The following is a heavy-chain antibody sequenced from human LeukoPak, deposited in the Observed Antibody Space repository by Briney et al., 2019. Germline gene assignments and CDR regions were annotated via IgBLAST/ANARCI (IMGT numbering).Heavy chain of an antibody. J-gene: IGHJ4*02. CDR2: IRSKAYGGTT. CDR3: TSRRGYSYSYYFDY. CDR1: GFTFGDYA. V-gene: IGHV3-49*04. D-gene: IGHD5-18*01. Sequence: PGRSLRLSCTASGFTFGDYAMSWVRQAPGKGLEWVGFIRSKAYGGTTEYAASVKGRFTISRDDSKSIAYLQMNSLKTEDTAVYYCTSRRGYSYSYYFDYWGQGTLVTVSS.